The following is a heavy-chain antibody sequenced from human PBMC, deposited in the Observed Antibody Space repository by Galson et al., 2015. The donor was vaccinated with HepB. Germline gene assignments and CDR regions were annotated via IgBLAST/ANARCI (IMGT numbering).Heavy chain of an antibody. J-gene: IGHJ4*02. D-gene: IGHD1-14*01. CDR3: ARVSPRLTGDY. CDR2: INPKSGGT. Sequence: SVKVSCKASGYIFTGYYMHWVRQAPGQGLEWMGWINPKSGGTNYAQKFQGRVTMTRDTSISTVYMELSRLRSDDSAVYYCARVSPRLTGDYWGQGTLVTVSS. CDR1: GYIFTGYY. V-gene: IGHV1-2*02.